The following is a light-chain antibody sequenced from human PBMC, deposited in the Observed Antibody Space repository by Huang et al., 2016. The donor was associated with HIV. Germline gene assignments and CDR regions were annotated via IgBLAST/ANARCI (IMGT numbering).Light chain of an antibody. V-gene: IGKV3-20*01. CDR2: GPS. CDR1: PAFSDTL. Sequence: VLTQSPGILSLSPGERATLSCRASPAFSDTLLAWYQQKPGQAPRLLIYGPSTRAPGSPDRFSGSGSATDFTFTISGLEAEDFAIYYCQHYDRSPTWTFGQGTTVEIK. J-gene: IGKJ1*01. CDR3: QHYDRSPTWT.